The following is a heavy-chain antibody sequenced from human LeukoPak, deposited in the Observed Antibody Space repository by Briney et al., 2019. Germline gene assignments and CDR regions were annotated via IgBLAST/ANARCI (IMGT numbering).Heavy chain of an antibody. Sequence: SETLSLTCTVSGGSISSHYWSWIRQPPGKGLEWIGYIYYSGSTNYNPSLKSRVTISVDTSKNQFSLKLSSVTAADTAVYYCARGGGNSADFDYWGQGTLVTVSS. CDR3: ARGGGNSADFDY. V-gene: IGHV4-59*11. D-gene: IGHD4-23*01. J-gene: IGHJ4*02. CDR2: IYYSGST. CDR1: GGSISSHY.